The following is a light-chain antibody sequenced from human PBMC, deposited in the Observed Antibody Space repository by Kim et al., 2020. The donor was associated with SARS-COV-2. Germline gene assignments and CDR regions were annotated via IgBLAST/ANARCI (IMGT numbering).Light chain of an antibody. Sequence: IVLTQSPGTLSLSPGETATLSCRASQSVASNYLAWYQQKPGQAPRLLIFDASTRATGISDRVSGSGSGTDFSLTISRLEPEDFAVYYCQQYGTSPCTFGQGTKLEIK. CDR1: QSVASNY. V-gene: IGKV3-20*01. J-gene: IGKJ2*02. CDR3: QQYGTSPCT. CDR2: DAS.